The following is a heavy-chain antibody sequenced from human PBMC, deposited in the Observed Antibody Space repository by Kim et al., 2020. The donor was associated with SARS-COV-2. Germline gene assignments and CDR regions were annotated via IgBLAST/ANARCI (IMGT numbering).Heavy chain of an antibody. CDR3: AKEKRGEIAAADHYDY. V-gene: IGHV3-43*01. D-gene: IGHD6-13*01. J-gene: IGHJ4*02. CDR1: GFTFDDYT. CDR2: ISWDGGST. Sequence: GGSLRLSCAASGFTFDDYTMHWVRQAPGKGLEWVSLISWDGGSTYYSDSVKGRFTISRDNSKNSLYLQMNSLRTEDTALYYCAKEKRGEIAAADHYDYWGQGTLVTVSS.